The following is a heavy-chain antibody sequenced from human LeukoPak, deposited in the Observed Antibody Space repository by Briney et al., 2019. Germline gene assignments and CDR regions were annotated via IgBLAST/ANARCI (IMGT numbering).Heavy chain of an antibody. D-gene: IGHD3-22*01. V-gene: IGHV4-59*01. CDR1: GASISSYF. J-gene: IGHJ6*03. CDR3: ARSTSGYYSKHCYFYMDV. CDR2: IYYSGTT. Sequence: SETLSLTCSVSGASISSYFWSWIRQPPGKGPEWIGYIYYSGTTNYNPSLKSRIAISLDTSKKQFSLRMRSVTAADTAVYYCARSTSGYYSKHCYFYMDVWGKGTTVTVSS.